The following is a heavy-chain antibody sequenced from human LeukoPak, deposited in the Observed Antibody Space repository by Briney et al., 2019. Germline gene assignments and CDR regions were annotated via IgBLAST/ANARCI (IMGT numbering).Heavy chain of an antibody. Sequence: ASVKVSCKASGYTFTSYDINWVRQATGQGLEWMGWMNPNSGNTGYAQKFQGRVTMTRNTSISTAYMELSSLRSEDTAVYYCARGGYSSSPSPNDNWFHPWGQGTLVTVSS. CDR2: MNPNSGNT. CDR1: GYTFTSYD. J-gene: IGHJ5*02. CDR3: ARGGYSSSPSPNDNWFHP. D-gene: IGHD6-6*01. V-gene: IGHV1-8*01.